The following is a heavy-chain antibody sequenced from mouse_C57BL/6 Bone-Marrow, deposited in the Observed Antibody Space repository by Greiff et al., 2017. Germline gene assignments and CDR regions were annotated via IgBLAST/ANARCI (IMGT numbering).Heavy chain of an antibody. CDR3: ASEGTTVVGDY. CDR2: ISYDGSN. Sequence: EVKLVESGPGLVKPSQSLSLTCSVTGYSITSGYYWNWIRQFPGNKLEWMGYISYDGSNNYNPSLKNRISITRDTSKNQFFLKLNSVTTEDTATYYCASEGTTVVGDYWGQGTTLTVSS. CDR1: GYSITSGYY. J-gene: IGHJ2*01. D-gene: IGHD1-1*01. V-gene: IGHV3-6*01.